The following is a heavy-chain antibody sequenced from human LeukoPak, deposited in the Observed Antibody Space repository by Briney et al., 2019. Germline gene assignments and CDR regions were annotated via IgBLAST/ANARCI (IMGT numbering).Heavy chain of an antibody. J-gene: IGHJ5*02. V-gene: IGHV1-69*13. Sequence: GASVKVSCKASGGTFSSYAISWVRQAPGQGLEWMGGIIPIFGTANYAQKFQGRVTITADESTSTAYMELSSLRSEDTAVYYCASNYDYVWGSYPPRWFDPWGQGTLVTVSS. CDR2: IIPIFGTA. CDR3: ASNYDYVWGSYPPRWFDP. CDR1: GGTFSSYA. D-gene: IGHD3-16*01.